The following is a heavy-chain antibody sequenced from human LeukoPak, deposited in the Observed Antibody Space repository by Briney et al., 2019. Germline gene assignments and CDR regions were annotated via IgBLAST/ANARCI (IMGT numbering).Heavy chain of an antibody. D-gene: IGHD2-2*01. CDR2: ISDSGGTT. CDR3: AKDPLGYCSTTTCYPEY. CDR1: GFTVSNNY. V-gene: IGHV3-23*01. Sequence: GGSLRLSCAASGFTVSNNYMSWVRQAPGKGLEWVSAISDSGGTTYYADSVKGRFTISRDNSKNTLYLQMNSLRAEDTAVYYCAKDPLGYCSTTTCYPEYWGQGTLVTVSS. J-gene: IGHJ4*02.